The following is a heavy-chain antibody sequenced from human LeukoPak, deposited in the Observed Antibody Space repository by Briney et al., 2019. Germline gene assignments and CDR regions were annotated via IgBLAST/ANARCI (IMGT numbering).Heavy chain of an antibody. J-gene: IGHJ4*02. D-gene: IGHD6-13*01. CDR3: ARELHSSSWGSVY. Sequence: ASVKVSCKASGYTFTGYYMHWARQAPGQGLEWMGWINPNSGGTNYAQKFQGRVTMTRDTSISTAYMELSRLRSDGTAVYYCARELHSSSWGSVYWGQGTLVTVSS. V-gene: IGHV1-2*02. CDR2: INPNSGGT. CDR1: GYTFTGYY.